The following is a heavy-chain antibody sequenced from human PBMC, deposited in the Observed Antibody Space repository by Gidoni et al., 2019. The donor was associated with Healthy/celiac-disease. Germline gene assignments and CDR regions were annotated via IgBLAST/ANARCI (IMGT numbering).Heavy chain of an antibody. D-gene: IGHD3-9*01. CDR2: ISGIGGST. CDR1: GFTFSSHA. V-gene: IGHV3-23*01. J-gene: IGHJ4*02. CDR3: AKVRGPLRYFDWLLGTFDY. Sequence: EVQLLESGGGLVQPGGSLRLSCAASGFTFSSHAMSWVRQAPGKGLEWVSAISGIGGSTYYAASVKGRFTISRDNSKNTLYLQMNSLRAEDTAVYYCAKVRGPLRYFDWLLGTFDYWGQGTLVTVSS.